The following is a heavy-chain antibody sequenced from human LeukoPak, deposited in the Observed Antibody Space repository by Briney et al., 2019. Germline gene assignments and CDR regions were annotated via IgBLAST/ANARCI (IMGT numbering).Heavy chain of an antibody. V-gene: IGHV3-30*18. D-gene: IGHD6-19*01. CDR1: GFTFSSYG. J-gene: IGHJ4*02. CDR3: AKESLIYSSGWYFDY. Sequence: GGSLRLSCAASGFTFSSYGMHWVRQAPGKGLEWVAVISYDGSNKYYADSVKGRFTISRDSSKNTLYLQMNSLRAEDTAVYYCAKESLIYSSGWYFDYWGQGTLVTVSS. CDR2: ISYDGSNK.